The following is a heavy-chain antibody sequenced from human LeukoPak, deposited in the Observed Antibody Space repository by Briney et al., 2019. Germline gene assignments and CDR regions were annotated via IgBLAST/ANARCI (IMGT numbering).Heavy chain of an antibody. Sequence: SETLSLTCTVSGGSISSYYWSWIRQPPGKGLEWIGYIYYSESTNYTPSLKSRVTISVDTSKNQFSLKLSSVTAADTAVYYCARDARGSSHLDYWGQGTLVTVSS. D-gene: IGHD6-13*01. CDR2: IYYSEST. J-gene: IGHJ4*02. V-gene: IGHV4-59*01. CDR3: ARDARGSSHLDY. CDR1: GGSISSYY.